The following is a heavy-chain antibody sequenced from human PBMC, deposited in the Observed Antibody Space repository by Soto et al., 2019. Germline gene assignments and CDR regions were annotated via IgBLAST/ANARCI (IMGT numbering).Heavy chain of an antibody. V-gene: IGHV1-69*13. J-gene: IGHJ5*02. CDR3: APPPLGYCSGGSCYWFDP. Sequence: SVKVSCKASGGTFSSYAISWVRQAPGQGLEWMGGIIPIFGTANYAQKFQGRVTITADESTSTAYMELSSLRSEDTAVYYCAPPPLGYCSGGSCYWFDPWGQGTLVTVSS. CDR1: GGTFSSYA. D-gene: IGHD2-15*01. CDR2: IIPIFGTA.